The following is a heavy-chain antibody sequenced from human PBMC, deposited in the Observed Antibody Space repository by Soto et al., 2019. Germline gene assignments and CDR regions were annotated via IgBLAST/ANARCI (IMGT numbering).Heavy chain of an antibody. Sequence: SQTLSLTCAISGDSVSSNSAAWNWIRQSPSRGLEWLGRTYYRSKWYNDYAVSVKSRITINPDTSKNQFSLQLNSVTPEDTAVYYCARNTYYDSSAPPGLGMDVWGQGTTVTVSS. D-gene: IGHD3-22*01. CDR2: TYYRSKWYN. CDR3: ARNTYYDSSAPPGLGMDV. V-gene: IGHV6-1*01. J-gene: IGHJ6*02. CDR1: GDSVSSNSAA.